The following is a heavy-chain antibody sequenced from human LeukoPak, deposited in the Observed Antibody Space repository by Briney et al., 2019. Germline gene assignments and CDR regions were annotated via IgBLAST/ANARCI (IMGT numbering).Heavy chain of an antibody. Sequence: GGSLRLSCAASGFTFSSYEMNWVRQAPGKGLEWVSYISSSGSTIYYADSVKGRFTISRDNAKNSLYLQMNSLRAGDTAVYYCAREDIVGATWIDYWGQGTLVTVSS. CDR1: GFTFSSYE. D-gene: IGHD1-26*01. V-gene: IGHV3-48*03. J-gene: IGHJ4*02. CDR2: ISSSGSTI. CDR3: AREDIVGATWIDY.